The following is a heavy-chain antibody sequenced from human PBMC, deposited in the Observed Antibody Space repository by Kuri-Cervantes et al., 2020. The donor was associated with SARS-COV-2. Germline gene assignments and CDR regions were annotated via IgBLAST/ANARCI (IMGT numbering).Heavy chain of an antibody. CDR3: ATPGWGGTGAF. Sequence: GGSLRLSCAASGFTFSSYAMHWVRQAPGKGLEWVAVISYDGSNKYYADSVKGRFTISRDNSKNTLYVELNSLRADDTAVYYCATPGWGGTGAFWGQGTLVTVSS. D-gene: IGHD1-26*01. CDR2: ISYDGSNK. V-gene: IGHV3-30-3*01. CDR1: GFTFSSYA. J-gene: IGHJ4*02.